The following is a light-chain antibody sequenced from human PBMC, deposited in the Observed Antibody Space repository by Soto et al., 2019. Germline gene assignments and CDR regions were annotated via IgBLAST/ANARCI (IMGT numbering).Light chain of an antibody. Sequence: SALTQLPSASGSPGQSVAISCTGTSSNNGGYNYVACYQQHPGKDRNLRLDEVNKQPSGLPDRFSGSKSGITASLTVSRLPAGDEADYYCSSYAGSSNVFGGGTKGTV. CDR1: SSNNGGYNY. J-gene: IGLJ1*01. CDR2: EVN. V-gene: IGLV2-8*01. CDR3: SSYAGSSNV.